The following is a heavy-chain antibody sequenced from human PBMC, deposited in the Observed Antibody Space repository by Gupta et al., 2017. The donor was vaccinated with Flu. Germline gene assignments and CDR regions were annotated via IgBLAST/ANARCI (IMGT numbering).Heavy chain of an antibody. J-gene: IGHJ5*02. Sequence: QITLKESGPTLVKPTQTLTLTCTFSGFSLRPGGVAVGWIRQTPGKALEWLALIYWDDDKRYNPSLRSRLTITKDTSKNQVVLRMTHVDPVDTSTYHCAHRGIVGNTPLWYDPWGPGIRVTVTS. D-gene: IGHD1-26*01. CDR3: AHRGIVGNTPLWYDP. V-gene: IGHV2-5*02. CDR1: GFSLRPGGVA. CDR2: IYWDDDK.